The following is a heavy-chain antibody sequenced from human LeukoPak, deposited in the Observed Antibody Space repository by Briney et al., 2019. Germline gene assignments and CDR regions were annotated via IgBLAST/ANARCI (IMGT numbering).Heavy chain of an antibody. Sequence: SGGSLRLSCEASGFNVSSNYMTWVRQAPGKGLEWVSLIYGDGTTDCADSVKGRFHISRHNSKNTLYLQMNSLRAEDTAVYYCARGIIYLDYWGQGTLVTVSS. J-gene: IGHJ4*02. CDR3: ARGIIYLDY. CDR1: GFNVSSNY. D-gene: IGHD3-10*01. V-gene: IGHV3-53*04. CDR2: IYGDGTT.